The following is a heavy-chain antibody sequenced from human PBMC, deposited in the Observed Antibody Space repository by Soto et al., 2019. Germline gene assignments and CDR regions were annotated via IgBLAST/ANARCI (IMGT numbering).Heavy chain of an antibody. Sequence: NPSGRLSIASTVSGGCISSGDYCWTWILQPPGNGLEWIAYIHNSVSTHYNPSLKSRVTISVDTSKNQFSLKLSSVTAADTAVYYCARSRYSGSYFFDYWGQGIFVTVAS. CDR1: GGCISSGDYC. D-gene: IGHD1-26*01. V-gene: IGHV4-30-4*01. CDR3: ARSRYSGSYFFDY. J-gene: IGHJ4*02. CDR2: IHNSVST.